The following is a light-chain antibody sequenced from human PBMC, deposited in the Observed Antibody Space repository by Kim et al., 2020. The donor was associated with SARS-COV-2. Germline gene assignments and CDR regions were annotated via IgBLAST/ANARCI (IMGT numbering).Light chain of an antibody. CDR1: QDIANS. V-gene: IGKV1-27*01. Sequence: DIQLTQSPSSLSASIGDRVTITCRASQDIANSLAWYQQKPGKVPQVLIYAAATLQSGVPSRFSGSGSGTEFTLTIGSLQTEDVATYYCQKYNSASLTFGPGTKVDIK. CDR2: AAA. CDR3: QKYNSASLT. J-gene: IGKJ1*01.